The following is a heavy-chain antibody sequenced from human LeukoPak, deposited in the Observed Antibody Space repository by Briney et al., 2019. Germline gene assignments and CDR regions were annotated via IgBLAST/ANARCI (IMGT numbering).Heavy chain of an antibody. J-gene: IGHJ6*02. CDR3: ARGGDYGDYNTYYSYGMDV. Sequence: AETLSLTCTVSGGSISSYYWSWIRQPPGKGLEWIGYVYDSGSTNYNPSLKSRVTVSVDTSKNQFSLKLSSVTAADTAVYYCARGGDYGDYNTYYSYGMDVWGQGTTVTVSS. CDR2: VYDSGST. V-gene: IGHV4-59*01. CDR1: GGSISSYY. D-gene: IGHD4-17*01.